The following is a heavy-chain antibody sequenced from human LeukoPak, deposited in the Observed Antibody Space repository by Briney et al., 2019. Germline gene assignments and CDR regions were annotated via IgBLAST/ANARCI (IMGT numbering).Heavy chain of an antibody. CDR2: IYYSGST. CDR3: ARDLGGSNDAFDI. V-gene: IGHV4-59*01. J-gene: IGHJ3*02. CDR1: GGSISSYY. Sequence: SETLSLTCTVSGGSISSYYWSWIRQPPGKXLEWIGYIYYSGSTNYNPSLKSRVTISVDTSKNQFSLKLSSVTAADTAVYYCARDLGGSNDAFDIWGQGTMVTVSS.